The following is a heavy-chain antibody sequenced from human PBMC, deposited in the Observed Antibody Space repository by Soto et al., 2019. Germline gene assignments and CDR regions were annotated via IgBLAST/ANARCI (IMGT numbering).Heavy chain of an antibody. D-gene: IGHD1-20*01. CDR1: GFDFSSYA. J-gene: IGHJ5*02. CDR2: ISYDGINK. V-gene: IGHV3-30*18. CDR3: AKDRYNWGQGWFEP. Sequence: QVQLVESGGGVVQPGRSLRLSCAASGFDFSSYAMHWVRQATGKGLEWVAVISYDGINKYYADSVKGRFTISRDNSKNALYLQMNRLGAEDTAMYYCAKDRYNWGQGWFEPWGQGNLVTVSS.